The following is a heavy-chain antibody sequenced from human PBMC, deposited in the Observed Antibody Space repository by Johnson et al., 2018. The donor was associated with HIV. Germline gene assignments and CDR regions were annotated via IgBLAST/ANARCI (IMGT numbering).Heavy chain of an antibody. D-gene: IGHD1-26*01. CDR1: GFTFSSYW. CDR2: INQDGTEK. V-gene: IGHV3-7*05. Sequence: VQLVESGGGLVQPGGSLRLSCAASGFTFSSYWMTWVRQAPGKGLEWVANINQDGTEKYYVDFVKGRFTISRDNSKKSLFLHVNSLRAEDTAVYYCARDVVSDGSYPPDAFDVWGQGTTVTVSS. J-gene: IGHJ3*01. CDR3: ARDVVSDGSYPPDAFDV.